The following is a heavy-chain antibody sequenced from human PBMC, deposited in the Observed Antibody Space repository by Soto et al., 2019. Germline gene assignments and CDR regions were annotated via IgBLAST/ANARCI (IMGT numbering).Heavy chain of an antibody. CDR1: GYTFTSYA. Sequence: QVQLVQSGAEEKKPGASVKVSCKASGYTFTSYAIHWVRQAPGQRLEWMGWINAGNGNTKYSQKFQGRVTITRDTSASTAYMDRSSLRSEDTAVYYWASSRIQREPDGMDVWGQGTTVTVSS. J-gene: IGHJ6*02. V-gene: IGHV1-3*05. CDR2: INAGNGNT. D-gene: IGHD1-1*01. CDR3: ASSRIQREPDGMDV.